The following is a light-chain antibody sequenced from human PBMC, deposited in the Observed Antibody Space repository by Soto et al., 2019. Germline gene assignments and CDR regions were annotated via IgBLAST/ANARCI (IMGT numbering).Light chain of an antibody. J-gene: IGLJ2*01. CDR1: NSNIGYNT. V-gene: IGLV1-44*01. CDR3: SSWDDRLNGVV. CDR2: TNN. Sequence: QSVLTQPPSASGTPGQRVTISCSGSNSNIGYNTVNWFQQLPGMAPRLLISTNNQRPSGVPDRFSASKSGTSGSLAISGLQSEYESDYSCSSWDDRLNGVVFGGVTKLTVL.